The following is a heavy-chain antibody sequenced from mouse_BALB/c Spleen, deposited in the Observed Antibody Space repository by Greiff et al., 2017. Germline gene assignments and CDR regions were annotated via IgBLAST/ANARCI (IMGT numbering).Heavy chain of an antibody. CDR2: IYPGDGDT. Sequence: QVQLQQSGAELARPGASVKLSCKASGYTFTSYWMQWVKQRPGQGLEWIGAIYPGDGDTRYTQKFKGKATLTADKSSSTAYMQLSSLASEDSAVYYCARANWDDWYFDVWGAGTTVTVSS. CDR3: ARANWDDWYFDV. D-gene: IGHD4-1*01. V-gene: IGHV1-87*01. CDR1: GYTFTSYW. J-gene: IGHJ1*01.